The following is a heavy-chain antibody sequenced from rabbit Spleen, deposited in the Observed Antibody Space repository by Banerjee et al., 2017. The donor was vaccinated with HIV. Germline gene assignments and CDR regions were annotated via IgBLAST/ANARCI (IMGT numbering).Heavy chain of an antibody. J-gene: IGHJ2*01. CDR2: IDTSNGDT. CDR3: ARNYVNAFDP. V-gene: IGHV1S40*01. D-gene: IGHD1-1*01. Sequence: QSLEESGGGLVQPEGSLALTCKASGFTFSSYYMCWVRQAPGKGLEWIACIDTSNGDTDYANWPKGRFTISKASSTTVTLQMTSLTVADTATYFCARNYVNAFDPWGQGTLVTVS. CDR1: GFTFSSYY.